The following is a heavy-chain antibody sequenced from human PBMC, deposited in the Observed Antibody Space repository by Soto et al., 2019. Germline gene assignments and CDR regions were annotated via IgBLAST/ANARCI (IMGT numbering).Heavy chain of an antibody. CDR3: AKDRDRTWSLDY. J-gene: IGHJ4*02. V-gene: IGHV3-30*18. D-gene: IGHD1-7*01. Sequence: PGGSLRLSCAASGFTFGRNGMHWVRQAPGKGLEWVAVLSFDGRIEYYADYVKGRFKNFRDNPKNTLYLQMNTLRPDDTALYYCAKDRDRTWSLDYWGQGALVTVSS. CDR1: GFTFGRNG. CDR2: LSFDGRIE.